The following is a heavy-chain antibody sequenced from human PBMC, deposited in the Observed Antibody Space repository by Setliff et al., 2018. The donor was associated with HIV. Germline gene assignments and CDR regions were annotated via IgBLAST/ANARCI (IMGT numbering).Heavy chain of an antibody. J-gene: IGHJ3*01. V-gene: IGHV1-69*10. CDR2: IIPILDIT. Sequence: SVMVSCKASGGTSNTYAINWVRQAPGQGLEWVGQIIPILDITTYAQKFQGRVTITADESASTMYMELSSLRSDDTAVYYCAGPRGDDAFDVWGQGTMVTVSS. CDR3: AGPRGDDAFDV. CDR1: GGTSNTYA. D-gene: IGHD3-10*01.